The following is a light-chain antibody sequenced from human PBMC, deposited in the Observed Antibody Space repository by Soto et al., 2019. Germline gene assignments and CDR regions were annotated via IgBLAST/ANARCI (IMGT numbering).Light chain of an antibody. J-gene: IGKJ4*01. CDR2: GAS. Sequence: IVLTHSPAILSVSPGERATLSCRASHSVSSNLAWYQEKPGQAPRLLIYGASSRATGIPDRFSGSGSGTDFTLTISRLEPEDVAVYYCRQYGRSLEFAFGGGTKVDIK. CDR1: HSVSSN. V-gene: IGKV3-20*01. CDR3: RQYGRSLEFA.